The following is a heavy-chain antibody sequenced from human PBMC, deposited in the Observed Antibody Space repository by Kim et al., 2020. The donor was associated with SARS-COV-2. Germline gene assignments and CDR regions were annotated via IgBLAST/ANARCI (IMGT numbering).Heavy chain of an antibody. V-gene: IGHV3-30*18. CDR2: ISQDGSIK. D-gene: IGHD3-16*01. CDR3: AKSSVVFGSG. Sequence: GGSLRLSCAASGLTFNNYAMDWVRQAPGKGLEWVADISQDGSIKNYVGSVKGHFTVSRDNSNNTLYLQMNSLRAEDTALYYCAKSSVVFGSGRGQG. CDR1: GLTFNNYA. J-gene: IGHJ1*01.